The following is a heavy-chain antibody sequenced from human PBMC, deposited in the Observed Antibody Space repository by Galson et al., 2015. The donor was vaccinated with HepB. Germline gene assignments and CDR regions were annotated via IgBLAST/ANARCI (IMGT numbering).Heavy chain of an antibody. CDR1: GFIFNTHT. CDR2: ISSVSSYI. D-gene: IGHD3-16*01. V-gene: IGHV3-21*01. Sequence: SLRLSCAGSGFIFNTHTMNWVRQAPGRGLEWVSSISSVSSYIYYADSVKGRFTISRDNAKDSLYLQMNSLRADDTAIYYCARSIPATVWLDAFDIWGQGAMVTVSS. CDR3: ARSIPATVWLDAFDI. J-gene: IGHJ3*02.